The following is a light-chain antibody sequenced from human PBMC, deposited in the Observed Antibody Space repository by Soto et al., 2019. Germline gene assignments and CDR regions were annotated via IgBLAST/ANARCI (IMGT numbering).Light chain of an antibody. V-gene: IGKV1-5*03. CDR2: QAS. CDR1: QSISSW. Sequence: DIKMTQSPSTLSASVGDRVTITCRASQSISSWLAWYQQKPGKAPKLLIYQASSLESGVPSRFSGSGSGTEFTLTISSLQPDDFATYYCQQYNIYWTFGQGTKVDIK. J-gene: IGKJ1*01. CDR3: QQYNIYWT.